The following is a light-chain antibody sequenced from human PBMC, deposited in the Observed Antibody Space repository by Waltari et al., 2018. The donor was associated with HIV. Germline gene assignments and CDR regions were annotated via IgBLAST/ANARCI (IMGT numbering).Light chain of an antibody. CDR1: SSDVGTYNY. J-gene: IGLJ2*01. CDR3: SSYTSSSTPCV. Sequence: QSALTQPASVSGSPGQSITISCTGTSSDVGTYNYVSWYQHHPGKAPKLMIYAVSNRPSGVSSRFSGSKSGNTAFLTISGLQAGDEADYYCSSYTSSSTPCVFGGGTKLTVL. CDR2: AVS. V-gene: IGLV2-14*03.